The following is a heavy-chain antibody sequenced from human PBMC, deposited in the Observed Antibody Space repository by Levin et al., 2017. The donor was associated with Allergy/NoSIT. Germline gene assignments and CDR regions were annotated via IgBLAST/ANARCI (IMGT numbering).Heavy chain of an antibody. CDR3: ARGCSGGSCYGDAFDI. V-gene: IGHV4-59*01. CDR2: IYYSGST. D-gene: IGHD2-15*01. CDR1: GGSISSYY. Sequence: NSSETLSLTCTVSGGSISSYYWSWIRQPPGKGLEWIGYIYYSGSTNYNPSLKSRVTISVDTSKNQFSLKLSSVTAADTAVYYCARGCSGGSCYGDAFDIWGQGTMVTVSS. J-gene: IGHJ3*02.